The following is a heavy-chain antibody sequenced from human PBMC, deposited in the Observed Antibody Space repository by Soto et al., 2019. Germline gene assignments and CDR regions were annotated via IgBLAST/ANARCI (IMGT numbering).Heavy chain of an antibody. Sequence: ASVKVSCKASGYTFTSYDINWVRQATGQGLEWMGWMNPNSGNTGYAQKFQGRVTMTRNTSISTAYKELSSLRSEDTAVNYCARGMGGGVRGDYGGGIDAFDIWGQGKMITVSS. CDR1: GYTFTSYD. V-gene: IGHV1-8*01. J-gene: IGHJ3*02. D-gene: IGHD4-17*01. CDR3: ARGMGGGVRGDYGGGIDAFDI. CDR2: MNPNSGNT.